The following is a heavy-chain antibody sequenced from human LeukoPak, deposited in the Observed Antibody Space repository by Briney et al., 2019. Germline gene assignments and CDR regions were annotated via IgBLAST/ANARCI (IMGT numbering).Heavy chain of an antibody. CDR3: ARTPSGFLEWLLFHF. CDR1: GYTFTGYY. J-gene: IGHJ4*02. V-gene: IGHV1-2*02. Sequence: GASVKVSCKASGYTFTGYYIHWVRQAPGQGLEWMGWINPNSDGTSYAQKFQGRVTMTSDTSISTAYMELSRLTSDDTAVYYCARTPSGFLEWLLFHFWGQGTLVTVSS. CDR2: INPNSDGT. D-gene: IGHD3-3*01.